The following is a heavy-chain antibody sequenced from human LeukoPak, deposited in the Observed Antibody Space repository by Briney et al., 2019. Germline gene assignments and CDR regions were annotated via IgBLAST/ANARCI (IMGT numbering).Heavy chain of an antibody. CDR1: GFTFDDYA. CDR3: AKARGSSWYGEDY. Sequence: GGSLRLSCAASGFTFDDYAMHWVRQAPGKGLEWVSLISENGGSTYYADSLKGRFTISRDNSKNSLYLQINSLRAEDTAFYYCAKARGSSWYGEDYWGQGTLVTVSS. CDR2: ISENGGST. J-gene: IGHJ4*02. D-gene: IGHD6-13*01. V-gene: IGHV3-43*02.